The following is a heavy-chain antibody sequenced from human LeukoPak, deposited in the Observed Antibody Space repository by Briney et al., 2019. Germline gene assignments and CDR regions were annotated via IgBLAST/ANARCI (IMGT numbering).Heavy chain of an antibody. CDR3: ARGDGYPTPSRNWFDP. CDR1: GYTFTSYY. CDR2: INPSGGSA. V-gene: IGHV1-46*01. J-gene: IGHJ5*02. D-gene: IGHD5-24*01. Sequence: ASVKVSFKASGYTFTSYYMHWVRQAPGQGLEWMGIINPSGGSAIYAQKFQGRVTLTRDTSTNTVYMELSSLRSDDTAVYYCARGDGYPTPSRNWFDPWGQGTLVTVSS.